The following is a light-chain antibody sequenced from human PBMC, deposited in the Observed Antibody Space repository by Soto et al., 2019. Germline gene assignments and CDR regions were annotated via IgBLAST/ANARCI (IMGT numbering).Light chain of an antibody. CDR1: QSVRNW. V-gene: IGKV1-5*03. CDR3: QQYNTYPLT. Sequence: DIQMTQFPSTLSTSVGDRVTITCRASQSVRNWLAWFQQRPGKAPKLSVYKASRLESGVPSRFSGSGYGTEFTLTITSLQPDDFATYYCQQYNTYPLTFGQGTKLEIK. J-gene: IGKJ2*01. CDR2: KAS.